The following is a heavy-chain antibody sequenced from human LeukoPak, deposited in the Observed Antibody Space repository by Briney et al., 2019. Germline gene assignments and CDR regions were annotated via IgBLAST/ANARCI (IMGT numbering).Heavy chain of an antibody. CDR2: IIPIFGTA. D-gene: IGHD3-22*01. CDR1: GGTFSIYA. Sequence: GSSVKVSCTASGGTFSIYAISWERQAPGQGLEWMGGIIPIFGTANYAQKFQGRVTITADESTSTAYMELSSLRSEDTAVYYCATRGIVVVTDAFDIWGQGTMVTVSS. J-gene: IGHJ3*02. CDR3: ATRGIVVVTDAFDI. V-gene: IGHV1-69*01.